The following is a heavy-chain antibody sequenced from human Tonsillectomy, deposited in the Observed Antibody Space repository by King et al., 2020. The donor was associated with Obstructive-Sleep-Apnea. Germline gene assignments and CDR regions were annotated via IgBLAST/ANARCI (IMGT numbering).Heavy chain of an antibody. Sequence: VQLVESGAEVKKPGASVKVSCKASGYTFTSYYMHWVRQAPGQGLEWMGIINPSGGSTSYAQKFQGRVTMTRDTSTSTVYMELSSLRSEATAVYYCARDGYQLLGAQGYILTGYYFPFDYWGQGTMVTVSS. D-gene: IGHD3-9*01. J-gene: IGHJ4*02. CDR1: GYTFTSYY. V-gene: IGHV1-46*01. CDR3: ARDGYQLLGAQGYILTGYYFPFDY. CDR2: INPSGGST.